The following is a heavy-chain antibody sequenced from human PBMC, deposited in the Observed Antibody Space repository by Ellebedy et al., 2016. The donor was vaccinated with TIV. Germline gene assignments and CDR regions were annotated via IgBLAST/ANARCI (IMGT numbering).Heavy chain of an antibody. J-gene: IGHJ4*02. Sequence: GESLKISCAVSGFTFSTSWTSWVRQAPGQGLEWVANMNGDGNERYYVDSVEGRFTISRDNTRNSLYLQMNSLRADDTAVYYCTKDGSGTMNFWGQGTLVTVSS. CDR1: GFTFSTSW. D-gene: IGHD1-1*01. CDR2: MNGDGNER. CDR3: TKDGSGTMNF. V-gene: IGHV3-7*01.